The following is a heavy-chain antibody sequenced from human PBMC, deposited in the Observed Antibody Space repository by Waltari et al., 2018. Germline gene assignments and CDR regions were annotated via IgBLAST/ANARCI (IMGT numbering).Heavy chain of an antibody. Sequence: QVQLVQSGAEVKKPGASVKASCKASGYTFTGYYMHWVRKAPGQGLEGMGRINPNIGGKHYAKQFQGRVTMTRDTSISTAYMGLSRLGSADTAVYYCAGEGKGGGGNYWGQGTLVTVSS. D-gene: IGHD2-15*01. V-gene: IGHV1-2*06. CDR1: GYTFTGYY. CDR3: AGEGKGGGGNY. CDR2: INPNIGGK. J-gene: IGHJ4*02.